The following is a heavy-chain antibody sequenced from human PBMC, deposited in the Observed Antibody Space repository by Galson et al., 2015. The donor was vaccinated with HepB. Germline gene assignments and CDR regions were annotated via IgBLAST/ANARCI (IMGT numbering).Heavy chain of an antibody. CDR3: ARHVPLWKNYFDY. V-gene: IGHV4-39*01. CDR1: GGSISSSSYY. D-gene: IGHD3-10*01. CDR2: IYYSGST. J-gene: IGHJ4*02. Sequence: SETLSLTCTVSGGSISSSSYYWGWIRQPPGKGLEWIGSIYYSGSTYYNPSLKSRVTISVDTSKNQFSLKLSSVTAADTAVYYCARHVPLWKNYFDYWGQGTLVTVSS.